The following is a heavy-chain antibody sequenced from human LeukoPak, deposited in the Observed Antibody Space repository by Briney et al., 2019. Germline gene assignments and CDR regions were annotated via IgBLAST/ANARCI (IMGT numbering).Heavy chain of an antibody. CDR2: INHSGST. J-gene: IGHJ4*02. CDR1: GGSFSGYY. Sequence: SETLSLTCAVYGGSFSGYYWSWIRQPPGKGLEWIGEINHSGSTSYNPSLKSRVTISVDTSKNQFSLKLSSVTAADTAVYYCARGDIAATGTPFDNWGQGTLVTVSS. V-gene: IGHV4-34*01. CDR3: ARGDIAATGTPFDN. D-gene: IGHD6-13*01.